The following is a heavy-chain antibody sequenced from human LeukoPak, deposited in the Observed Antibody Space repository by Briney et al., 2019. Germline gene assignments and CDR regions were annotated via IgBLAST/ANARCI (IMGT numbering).Heavy chain of an antibody. CDR1: GGSFSGYY. CDR3: ARDRRYYDSSGYIRGFDY. J-gene: IGHJ4*02. D-gene: IGHD3-22*01. Sequence: PSETLSLTCAVYGGSFSGYYWSWIRQPPEKGLEWIGEINHSGSTNYNPSLKSRVTISVDKSKNQFSLKLSSVTAADTAVYYCARDRRYYDSSGYIRGFDYWGQGTLVTVSS. V-gene: IGHV4-34*01. CDR2: INHSGST.